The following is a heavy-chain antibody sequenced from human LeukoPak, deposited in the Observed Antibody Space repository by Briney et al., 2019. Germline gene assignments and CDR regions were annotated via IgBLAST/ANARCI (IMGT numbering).Heavy chain of an antibody. CDR2: ISSSSSYI. CDR3: ARGRHDYGDLYWYFDL. CDR1: GFTFSSYS. D-gene: IGHD4-17*01. Sequence: GGSLRLSCAASGFTFSSYSMNWVRQAPGKGLEWVSSISSSSSYIYYADSVKGRFTISRDNAKNSLYLQMNSLRAEDTAVYYCARGRHDYGDLYWYFDLWGRGTLVTVSS. J-gene: IGHJ2*01. V-gene: IGHV3-21*01.